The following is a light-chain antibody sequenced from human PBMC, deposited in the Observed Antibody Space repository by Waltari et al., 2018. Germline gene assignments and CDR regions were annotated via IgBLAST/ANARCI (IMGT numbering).Light chain of an antibody. CDR1: QRVLHSSNNKNY. J-gene: IGKJ2*01. V-gene: IGKV4-1*01. CDR3: QQYYSTPYT. Sequence: DIVMTQSPDSLAVSLGERATINCKSSQRVLHSSNNKNYLAWYQQKPGQPPKLLIYWASTRQSGDPDRFSGSGSGTDFTLTISSLQAEDVAVYYCQQYYSTPYTFGQGTKLEIK. CDR2: WAS.